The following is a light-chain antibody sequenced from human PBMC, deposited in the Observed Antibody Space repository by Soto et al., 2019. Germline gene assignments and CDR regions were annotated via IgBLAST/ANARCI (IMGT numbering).Light chain of an antibody. CDR2: EVS. V-gene: IGLV2-14*01. CDR1: SSDVGGYNY. Sequence: QSVLTQPASVSGSPGQSITISCTGTSSDVGGYNYVSWYQQHPGKAPKLMIYEVSNRPSGVSNRFSGSKSGNTASLTISGLQAEDDADYYCTSYTSSITDVFGTGTKVTVL. J-gene: IGLJ1*01. CDR3: TSYTSSITDV.